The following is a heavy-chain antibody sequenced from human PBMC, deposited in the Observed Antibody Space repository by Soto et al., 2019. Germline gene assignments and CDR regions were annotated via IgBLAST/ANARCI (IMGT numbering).Heavy chain of an antibody. J-gene: IGHJ4*02. CDR1: GGSISSSSYY. CDR3: ARHGILGVSNYVPN. Sequence: PSETLSLTCTVSGGSISSSSYYWGWIRQPPGKGLEWIGSIYYSGSTYYNPSLKSRVTISVDTSKNQFSLKLSSVTAADTAVYYCARHGILGVSNYVPNWGQGTLVTVSS. D-gene: IGHD4-4*01. V-gene: IGHV4-39*01. CDR2: IYYSGST.